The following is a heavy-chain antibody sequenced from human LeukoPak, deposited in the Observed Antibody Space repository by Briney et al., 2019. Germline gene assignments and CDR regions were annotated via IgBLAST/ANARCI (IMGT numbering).Heavy chain of an antibody. V-gene: IGHV4-59*01. Sequence: RSSETLSLTCTVSGGSISSYYWSWIRQPPGKGLEWIGYIYCSGSTNYNPSLKSRVTISADTSKNQFSLKLSSVTAADTAVYYCARDSNILTGYRDAFDIWGQGTMVTVSS. CDR1: GGSISSYY. D-gene: IGHD3-9*01. J-gene: IGHJ3*02. CDR2: IYCSGST. CDR3: ARDSNILTGYRDAFDI.